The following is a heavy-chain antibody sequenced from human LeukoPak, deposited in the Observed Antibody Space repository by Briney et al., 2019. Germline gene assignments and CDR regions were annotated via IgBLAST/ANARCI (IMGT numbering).Heavy chain of an antibody. Sequence: RGESLKISCKATRYAFTNYWIGWERQMPGKGLEWVGIIYPGDSDTRYSPSFQGQVTISADKSITTAYLQWSNLKSSDTAIYYCARLNEGSSSAFDIWGHGTMVTVSS. CDR3: ARLNEGSSSAFDI. CDR1: RYAFTNYW. J-gene: IGHJ3*02. CDR2: IYPGDSDT. V-gene: IGHV5-51*01. D-gene: IGHD6-6*01.